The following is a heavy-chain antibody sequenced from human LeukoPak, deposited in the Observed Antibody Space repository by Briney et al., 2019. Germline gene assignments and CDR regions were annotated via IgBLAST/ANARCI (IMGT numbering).Heavy chain of an antibody. CDR3: ARGLQPDY. Sequence: SETLSLTCAVYGGSFSGYYWSWIRQPPGKGLEWIGEINHSGSTYYNPSLKSRVTISVDTSKNQFSLKLSSVTAADTAVYYCARGLQPDYWGQGTLVTVSS. V-gene: IGHV4-34*09. CDR2: INHSGST. CDR1: GGSFSGYY. J-gene: IGHJ4*02.